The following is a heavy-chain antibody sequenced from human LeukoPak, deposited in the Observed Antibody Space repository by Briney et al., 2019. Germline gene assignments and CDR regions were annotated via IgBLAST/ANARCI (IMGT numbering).Heavy chain of an antibody. V-gene: IGHV3-15*01. CDR3: TTGTLTSDY. D-gene: IGHD4-17*01. CDR2: IKSKSDGGKT. J-gene: IGHJ4*02. CDR1: XXNFXNXX. Sequence: PGGSLRLSCAASXXNFXNXXXXXVXXXXGXXXXRVGRIKSKSDGGKTDNAAPVKGRFTISKDDSKNTLYLQMNSLKTEDTGIYYCTTGTLTSDYWGQGTLVTVSS.